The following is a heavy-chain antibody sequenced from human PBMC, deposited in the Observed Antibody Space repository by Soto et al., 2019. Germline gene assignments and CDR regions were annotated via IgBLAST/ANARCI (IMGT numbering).Heavy chain of an antibody. CDR1: GDTFTSYT. D-gene: IGHD1-7*01. V-gene: IGHV1-69*13. J-gene: IGHJ5*02. CDR2: ITPAFGRR. CDR3: ARLWRDERNYDFDPSDP. Sequence: SVKVSCKASGDTFTSYTIGWVRQAPGQGLEWMGGITPAFGRRNYAQRFQGRLTISADDPTSTVYMELSSLTSEDTAVYYCARLWRDERNYDFDPSDPWGQGTLVTVPS.